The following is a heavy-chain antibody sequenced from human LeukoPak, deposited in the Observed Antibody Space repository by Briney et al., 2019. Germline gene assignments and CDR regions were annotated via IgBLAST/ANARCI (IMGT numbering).Heavy chain of an antibody. CDR3: ARVSPLIVEVAATQADAFDT. V-gene: IGHV4-59*01. J-gene: IGHJ3*02. CDR2: IYYSGST. Sequence: SETLSLTCTVSGGSISSYYWSWIRQPPGKGLEWIGYIYYSGSTNYNPSLKSRVTISVDTSKNQFSLKLSSVTAADTAVYYCARVSPLIVEVAATQADAFDTWDQGTMVTVSS. CDR1: GGSISSYY. D-gene: IGHD2-15*01.